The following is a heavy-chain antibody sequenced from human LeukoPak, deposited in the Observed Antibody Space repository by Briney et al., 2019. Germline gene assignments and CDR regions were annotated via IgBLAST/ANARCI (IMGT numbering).Heavy chain of an antibody. Sequence: PGGSLRLSCAVSETRVSSNYMNWGRQAPGKGLEWVSVIYSGGATYYADSVRGRFTISRDNSKNMVSLQMTSLGAEDTAVYYCARGRFSGPDDYWGQGTLVTVSS. J-gene: IGHJ4*02. CDR1: ETRVSSNY. CDR3: ARGRFSGPDDY. D-gene: IGHD6-19*01. CDR2: IYSGGAT. V-gene: IGHV3-53*01.